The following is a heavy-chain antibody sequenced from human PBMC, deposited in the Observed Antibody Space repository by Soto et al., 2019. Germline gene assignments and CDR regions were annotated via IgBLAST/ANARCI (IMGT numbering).Heavy chain of an antibody. Sequence: GGSLRLSCAASGFTFDDYAMHWVRQAPGKGLEWVSGISWNSGSIGYADSVKGRFTISRDNAKNSLYLQMNSLRAEDTALYYCAKDSDRYSCYSSYSDYWVQGTLVTVSS. CDR3: AKDSDRYSCYSSYSDY. CDR2: ISWNSGSI. D-gene: IGHD5-12*01. V-gene: IGHV3-9*01. J-gene: IGHJ4*02. CDR1: GFTFDDYA.